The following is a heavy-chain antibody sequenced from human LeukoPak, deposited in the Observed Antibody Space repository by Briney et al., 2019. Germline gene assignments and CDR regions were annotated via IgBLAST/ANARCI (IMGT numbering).Heavy chain of an antibody. J-gene: IGHJ6*04. CDR3: ARDRNYYYYGMDV. CDR1: GFTFSSYE. Sequence: GGSLRLSCAASGFTFSSYEMNWVRQAPGKGLEWVSYISSSGSTIYHADSVKGRFTISRDNAKNSLYLQMNSLRAEDTAVYYCARDRNYYYYGMDVWGKGTTVTVSS. V-gene: IGHV3-48*03. CDR2: ISSSGSTI. D-gene: IGHD1-14*01.